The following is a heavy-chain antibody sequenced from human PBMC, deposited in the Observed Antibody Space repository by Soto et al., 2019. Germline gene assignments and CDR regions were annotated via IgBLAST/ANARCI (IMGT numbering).Heavy chain of an antibody. J-gene: IGHJ5*02. CDR2: MNPNSGNT. Sequence: ASVKVSCKASGYTFTSYDINWVRQAIGQGLEYLGWMNPNSGNTGYVQKFQGRVTLTRNTSISTAYLQMNSLRAEDTAVYYCAKDQYYDSSGLFDPWGQGTLVTSPQ. V-gene: IGHV1-8*02. CDR1: GYTFTSYD. D-gene: IGHD3-22*01. CDR3: AKDQYYDSSGLFDP.